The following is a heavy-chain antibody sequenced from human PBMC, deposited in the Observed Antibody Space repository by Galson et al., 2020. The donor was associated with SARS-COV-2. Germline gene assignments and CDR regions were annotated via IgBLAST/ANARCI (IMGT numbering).Heavy chain of an antibody. CDR2: ISSSGSTI. Sequence: GESLKISCAASGFTFSSYEMNWVRQAPGKGLEWVSYISSSGSTIYYADSVKGRFTISRDNAKNSLYLQMNSLRAEDTAVYYCVRDLWSGGSSKPLDYWGQGTLVTVSS. CDR1: GFTFSSYE. CDR3: VRDLWSGGSSKPLDY. V-gene: IGHV3-48*03. J-gene: IGHJ4*02. D-gene: IGHD2-15*01.